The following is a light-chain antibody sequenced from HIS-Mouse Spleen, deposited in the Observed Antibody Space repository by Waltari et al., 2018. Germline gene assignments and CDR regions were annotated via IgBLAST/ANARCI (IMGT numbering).Light chain of an antibody. CDR2: EDS. CDR1: ALPKKY. Sequence: SYELTQPPSVSVSPGQTARITCSGDALPKKYAYWYQQKSGQAPVQVSYEDSKRPSGIPERFSGSSSGTRATLTISGAQVEDEADYYCYSTDSSGNHRVFGGGTKLTVL. V-gene: IGLV3-10*01. J-gene: IGLJ2*01. CDR3: YSTDSSGNHRV.